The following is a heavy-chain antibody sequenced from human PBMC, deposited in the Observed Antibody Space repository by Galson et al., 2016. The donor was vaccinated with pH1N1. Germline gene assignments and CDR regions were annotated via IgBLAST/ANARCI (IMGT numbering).Heavy chain of an antibody. D-gene: IGHD3-3*02. V-gene: IGHV3-49*02. CDR2: IRSTVYGETK. CDR3: IPFRWAHNWFDP. CDR1: GFPFEEYH. Sequence: LRLSCATSGFPFEEYHIFWVRQAPEMGLEWVSFIRSTVYGETKEYAAAVKGRIVISRDNSKRVAYLQMNSLKTEDTAHYYCIPFRWAHNWFDPWGHGSPVIVSS. J-gene: IGHJ5*02.